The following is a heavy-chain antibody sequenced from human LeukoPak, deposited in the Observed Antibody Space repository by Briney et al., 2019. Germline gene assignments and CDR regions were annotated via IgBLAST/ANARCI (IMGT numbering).Heavy chain of an antibody. CDR2: ISSSSSYI. J-gene: IGHJ6*02. CDR3: ARKHIVVVTAPFYRMDV. Sequence: GGSLRLTCAASGFTFSSYSMSWVRQAPGKGLEWVSSISSSSSYIYYADSVKGRFTISRDNAKNSLYLQMNSLRAEDTAVYYCARKHIVVVTAPFYRMDVWGQGTTVTVSS. V-gene: IGHV3-21*01. CDR1: GFTFSSYS. D-gene: IGHD2-21*02.